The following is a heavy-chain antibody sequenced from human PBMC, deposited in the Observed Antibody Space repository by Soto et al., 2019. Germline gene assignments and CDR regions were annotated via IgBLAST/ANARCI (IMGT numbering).Heavy chain of an antibody. V-gene: IGHV4-4*02. CDR3: ARILRGWFDP. Sequence: LSLTCAVSGGSITSANWWTWVRQPPGGGLEWIGEISHSGITNYKASLKSRVTMSVDKTKNDVSLKLTSVTAADTAVYYCARILRGWFDPWGQGTPVTVSS. CDR1: GGSITSANW. CDR2: ISHSGIT. J-gene: IGHJ5*02.